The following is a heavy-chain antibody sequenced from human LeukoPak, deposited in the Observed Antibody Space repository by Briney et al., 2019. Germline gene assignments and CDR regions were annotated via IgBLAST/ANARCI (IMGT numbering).Heavy chain of an antibody. D-gene: IGHD5-24*01. J-gene: IGHJ4*02. CDR1: GYSFFSNYW. V-gene: IGHV5-51*01. Sequence: NHGESLKISCKAYGYSFFSNYWIAWVRQMPGKGLEWMGILYPGDSDSRYSPSFQGQVTISADRSISTAYLHWSSLKVSDTAMYYCARASGDGYNQNFDYWGQGTLVTVSS. CDR3: ARASGDGYNQNFDY. CDR2: LYPGDSDS.